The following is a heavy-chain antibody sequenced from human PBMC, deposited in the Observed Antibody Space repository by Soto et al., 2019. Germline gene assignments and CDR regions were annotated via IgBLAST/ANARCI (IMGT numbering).Heavy chain of an antibody. D-gene: IGHD3-10*01. CDR3: ARGSTYYYGSGSQSFSP. CDR1: GGTFSSYA. V-gene: IGHV1-69*06. J-gene: IGHJ5*02. Sequence: SVKVSCKASGGTFSSYAISWVRQAPGQGLEWMGGIIPIFGTANYAQKFQGRVTITADKSTSTAYMELSSLRSEDTAVYYCARGSTYYYGSGSQSFSPWGQGTLVTVAS. CDR2: IIPIFGTA.